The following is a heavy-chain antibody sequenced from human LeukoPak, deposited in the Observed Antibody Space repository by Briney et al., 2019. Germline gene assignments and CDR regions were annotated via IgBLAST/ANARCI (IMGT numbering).Heavy chain of an antibody. CDR3: MENYSSSWYYFDY. Sequence: GGSLRLSCAASGFTFSSYWMSWVRQAPGKGLEWVANIKQDGSEKYYVDSVKGRFTISRDNAKNSLYLQMNSLRAEDTAVYYCMENYSSSWYYFDYWGQGTLVTVSS. D-gene: IGHD6-13*01. CDR1: GFTFSSYW. CDR2: IKQDGSEK. J-gene: IGHJ4*02. V-gene: IGHV3-7*01.